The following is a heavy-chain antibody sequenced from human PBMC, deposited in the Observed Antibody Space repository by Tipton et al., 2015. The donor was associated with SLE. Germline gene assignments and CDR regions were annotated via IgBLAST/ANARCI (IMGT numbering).Heavy chain of an antibody. J-gene: IGHJ5*02. CDR2: IHYSGST. D-gene: IGHD6-19*01. CDR3: TRTYSSTANWFDP. Sequence: TLSLTCTVSGYSISSGYYWGWIRQSPGKGLEWIGYIHYSGSTYYNPSLKSRVTISADTSKNHFSLRLTSVTPADTAVYYCTRTYSSTANWFDPWGQGTLVTVSS. CDR1: GYSISSGYY. V-gene: IGHV4-38-2*02.